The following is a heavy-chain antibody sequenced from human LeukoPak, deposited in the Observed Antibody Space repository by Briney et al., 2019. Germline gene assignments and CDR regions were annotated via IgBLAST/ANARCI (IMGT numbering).Heavy chain of an antibody. CDR2: IYYSGST. J-gene: IGHJ6*03. V-gene: IGHV4-39*07. D-gene: IGHD3-16*01. Sequence: KPSETLSLTCTVSGGSISSSSYYWGWIRQPPGKGLEWIGSIYYSGSTYYNPSLKSRVTISVDTSKNQFSLKLSSVTAADTAVYYCARDRYDYDTTRPFYRQNYYYYMDVWGKGTTVTVSS. CDR3: ARDRYDYDTTRPFYRQNYYYYMDV. CDR1: GGSISSSSYY.